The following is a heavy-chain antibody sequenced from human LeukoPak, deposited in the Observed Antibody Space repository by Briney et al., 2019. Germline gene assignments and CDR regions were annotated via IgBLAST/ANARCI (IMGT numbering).Heavy chain of an antibody. CDR1: GYSFTSCG. D-gene: IGHD3-22*01. J-gene: IGHJ4*02. V-gene: IGHV1-18*01. Sequence: ASVKVSCKASGYSFTSCGFNWVRQAPGQGLEWMGWMSAYNGKTNYAHSLQGRVTVTADTSTSTAYMELRSLRSDDTAVYYCARDRAYYYDSSGYYLEGYWGQGTLVTVSS. CDR2: MSAYNGKT. CDR3: ARDRAYYYDSSGYYLEGY.